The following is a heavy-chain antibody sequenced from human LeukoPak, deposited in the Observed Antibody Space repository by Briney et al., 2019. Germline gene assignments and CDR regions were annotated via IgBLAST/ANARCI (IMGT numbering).Heavy chain of an antibody. D-gene: IGHD5-18*01. Sequence: SDSDGSTFCADSVKGRFTISRDNSENTLFLQLYSLRAEDTAVYYCAKSRRGYTYGKFDYWGQGSLVIVSS. V-gene: IGHV3-23*01. CDR2: SDSDGST. CDR3: AKSRRGYTYGKFDY. J-gene: IGHJ4*02.